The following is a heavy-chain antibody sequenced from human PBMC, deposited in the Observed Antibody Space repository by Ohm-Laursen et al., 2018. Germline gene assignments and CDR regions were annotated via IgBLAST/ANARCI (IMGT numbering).Heavy chain of an antibody. CDR1: GFTVSSNY. J-gene: IGHJ4*02. Sequence: SLRLSCAASGFTVSSNYMSWVRQAPGKGLEWVSVIYSGGSTCYADSVKGRFTISRDNSKNTLYLQMNSLRAEDTAVYYCARDHGENYFDYWGQGTLVTVSS. D-gene: IGHD3-3*01. CDR3: ARDHGENYFDY. V-gene: IGHV3-53*01. CDR2: IYSGGST.